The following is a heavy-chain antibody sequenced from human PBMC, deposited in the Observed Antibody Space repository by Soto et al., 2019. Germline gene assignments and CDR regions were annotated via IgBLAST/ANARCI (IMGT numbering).Heavy chain of an antibody. Sequence: LSLTCTVSGGSISSGGYYWSWIRQHPGKGLEWIGYIYYSGSTYYNPSLKSRVTISVDTSKNQSSLKLSSVTAADTAVYYCARDHSQYYDSSGYGGFDYGMDVWGQGTTVTVSS. J-gene: IGHJ6*02. D-gene: IGHD3-22*01. V-gene: IGHV4-31*03. CDR1: GGSISSGGYY. CDR2: IYYSGST. CDR3: ARDHSQYYDSSGYGGFDYGMDV.